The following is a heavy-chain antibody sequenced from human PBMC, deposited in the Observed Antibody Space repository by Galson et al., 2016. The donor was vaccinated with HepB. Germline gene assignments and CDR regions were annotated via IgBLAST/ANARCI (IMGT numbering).Heavy chain of an antibody. CDR2: ISGSGDST. J-gene: IGHJ4*02. CDR3: AKEGGDNACRDY. CDR1: GFTFSSYA. V-gene: IGHV3-23*01. Sequence: SLRLSCAASGFTFSSYAMSWVRQAPGKGLEWVSAISGSGDSTYHADSVKGRFTISRDNSKNTLSLQMNTLRAEDAAVYYCAKEGGDNACRDYWGQGTLVAFSS. D-gene: IGHD1-1*01.